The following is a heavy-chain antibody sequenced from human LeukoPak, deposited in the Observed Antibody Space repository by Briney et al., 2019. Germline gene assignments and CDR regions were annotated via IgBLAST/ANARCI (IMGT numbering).Heavy chain of an antibody. J-gene: IGHJ5*02. Sequence: SETLSLTCTVSGGSISSGGYYWSWIRQHPGKGLEWIGYIHYSGSTYYNPSLKSRVTISVDTSKNQFSLKLSSVTAADKAVYYCARVRGDWTVGWFDPWGQGTLVTVSS. V-gene: IGHV4-31*03. CDR2: IHYSGST. D-gene: IGHD2-21*02. CDR1: GGSISSGGYY. CDR3: ARVRGDWTVGWFDP.